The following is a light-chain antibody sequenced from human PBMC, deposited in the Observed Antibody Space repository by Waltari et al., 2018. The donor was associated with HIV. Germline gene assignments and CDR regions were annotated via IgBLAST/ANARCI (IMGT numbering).Light chain of an antibody. CDR1: QSVLYSSNNKNY. V-gene: IGKV4-1*01. Sequence: DIVMTQSPDSLAVSLGERATINCKSSQSVLYSSNNKNYLAWYQQKPGQPPTLLIDWASSRESGVPDRFSGGGSGTDFTLTISSLQAEDVAVYYCQQYYSAPPTFGGGTKVEI. J-gene: IGKJ4*01. CDR3: QQYYSAPPT. CDR2: WAS.